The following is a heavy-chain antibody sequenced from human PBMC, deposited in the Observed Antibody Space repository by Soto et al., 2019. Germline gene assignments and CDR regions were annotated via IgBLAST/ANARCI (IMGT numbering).Heavy chain of an antibody. V-gene: IGHV1-46*01. CDR3: AREMGIVGAPYYYGMDV. CDR2: INPSGGST. CDR1: GYTFTSYY. J-gene: IGHJ6*02. D-gene: IGHD1-26*01. Sequence: ASVKVSCKASGYTFTSYYMHWVRQAPGQGLEWMGIINPSGGSTSYAQKFQGRVTMTRDTSTSTVYMELSSLRSEDTAVYYCAREMGIVGAPYYYGMDVWGQGTTVTVSS.